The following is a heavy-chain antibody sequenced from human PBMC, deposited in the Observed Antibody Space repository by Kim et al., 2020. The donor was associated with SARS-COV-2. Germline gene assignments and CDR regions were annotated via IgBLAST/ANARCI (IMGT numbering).Heavy chain of an antibody. CDR1: GGSISSGGYY. CDR2: IYYSGST. V-gene: IGHV4-31*03. Sequence: SETLSLTCTVSGGSISSGGYYWSWIRQHPGKGLEWIGYIYYSGSTYYNPSLKSRVTISVDTSKNQFSLKLSSVTAADTAVYYCARVSGGSGSNWFDPWGQGTLLTVSS. D-gene: IGHD3-10*01. J-gene: IGHJ5*02. CDR3: ARVSGGSGSNWFDP.